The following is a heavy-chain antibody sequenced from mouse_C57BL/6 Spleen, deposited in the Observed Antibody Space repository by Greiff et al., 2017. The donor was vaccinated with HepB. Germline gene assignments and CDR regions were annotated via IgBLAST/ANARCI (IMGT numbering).Heavy chain of an antibody. CDR3: ASTYGYDGYFDY. Sequence: VQRVESGPELVKPGASVKISCKASGYAFSSSRMNWVKQRPGKGLEWIGRIYPGDGDTNYNGKFKGKATLTADKSSSTAYMQLSSLTSEDSAVYFCASTYGYDGYFDYWGQGTTLTVSS. D-gene: IGHD2-2*01. V-gene: IGHV1-82*01. CDR1: GYAFSSSR. J-gene: IGHJ2*01. CDR2: IYPGDGDT.